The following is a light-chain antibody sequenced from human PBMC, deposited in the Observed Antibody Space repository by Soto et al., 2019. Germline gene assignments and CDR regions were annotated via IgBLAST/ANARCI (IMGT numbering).Light chain of an antibody. Sequence: QPASVSGSPGQSITISCTGTRSDVGGYDFVSWYQQHPGKAPRVVLYEVTNRPSGVSDRFSGSKSGNTASLTISGLQAEDEADYYCCSYVSSKTYVFGTGTKLTVL. CDR1: RSDVGGYDF. V-gene: IGLV2-14*01. CDR3: CSYVSSKTYV. CDR2: EVT. J-gene: IGLJ1*01.